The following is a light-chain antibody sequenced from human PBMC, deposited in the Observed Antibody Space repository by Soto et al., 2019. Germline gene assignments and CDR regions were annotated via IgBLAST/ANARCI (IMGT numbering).Light chain of an antibody. J-gene: IGKJ1*01. CDR3: QQYNSFLTT. Sequence: DIQMNQSPSTLSASIGDSVTITCRASQPITTWLACYQQKPGRAPRLLIYDAFALQSGVPSRFSGSGAGTEFTLTISSLQPDDFATYYCQQYNSFLTTFGQGTKVDIK. CDR2: DAF. V-gene: IGKV1-5*01. CDR1: QPITTW.